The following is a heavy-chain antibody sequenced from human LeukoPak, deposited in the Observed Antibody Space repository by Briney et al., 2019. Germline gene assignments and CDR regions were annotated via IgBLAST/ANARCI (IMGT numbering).Heavy chain of an antibody. Sequence: SQTLSLTCAISGDSVSNSAGWNWIRQSPSRGLEWLGRTYYRSKWYNDYAVSVKSRITINPDTYKNQFSLQLHSVTPEDTAVYYCAFQRYTSGWVRAFDYWGQGTLVTVSS. CDR2: TYYRSKWYN. J-gene: IGHJ4*02. CDR1: GDSVSNSAG. V-gene: IGHV6-1*01. CDR3: AFQRYTSGWVRAFDY. D-gene: IGHD6-19*01.